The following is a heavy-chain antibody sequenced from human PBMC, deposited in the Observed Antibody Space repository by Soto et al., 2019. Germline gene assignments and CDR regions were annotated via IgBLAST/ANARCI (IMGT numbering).Heavy chain of an antibody. CDR2: IKQDGSEK. J-gene: IGHJ3*02. D-gene: IGHD2-15*01. CDR3: ARELGYCSGGSCYVDAFDI. CDR1: GFTFSSYW. Sequence: EVQLVESGGGLVQPGGSLRLSCAASGFTFSSYWMSWVRQAPGKGLEWVANIKQDGSEKYYVDSVKGRFTISRDNAKNSLYLQMNRLRAEDTAVYYCARELGYCSGGSCYVDAFDIWGQGTMVTVSS. V-gene: IGHV3-7*01.